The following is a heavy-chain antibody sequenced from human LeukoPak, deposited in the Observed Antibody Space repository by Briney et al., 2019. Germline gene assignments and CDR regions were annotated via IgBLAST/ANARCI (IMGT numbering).Heavy chain of an antibody. V-gene: IGHV4-59*08. CDR1: GGSISSHY. CDR3: ARGPRFGELLWHWFDP. J-gene: IGHJ5*02. Sequence: NPSETLSLTCTVSGGSISSHYWSWIRQPPGKGLEWIGYIYYSGSTNYNPSLKSRVTISVDTSKNQFSLKLRSVTAADTAVYYCARGPRFGELLWHWFDPWGQGTLVTVSS. D-gene: IGHD3-10*01. CDR2: IYYSGST.